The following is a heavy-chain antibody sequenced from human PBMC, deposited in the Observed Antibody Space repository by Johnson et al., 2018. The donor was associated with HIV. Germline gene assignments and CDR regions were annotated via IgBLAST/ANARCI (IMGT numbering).Heavy chain of an antibody. Sequence: VQLVESGGGLVQPGRSLRLSCAASGFTFDDYAMHWVRQAPGKGLEWVSGISWNSGSIGYADSVKGRFTISRDNAKNSLYLLMNSLRAEETAVYYCARGGTYSSSWSDAFDIWGQGTMVTVSS. J-gene: IGHJ3*02. CDR1: GFTFDDYA. CDR2: ISWNSGSI. D-gene: IGHD6-13*01. V-gene: IGHV3-9*01. CDR3: ARGGTYSSSWSDAFDI.